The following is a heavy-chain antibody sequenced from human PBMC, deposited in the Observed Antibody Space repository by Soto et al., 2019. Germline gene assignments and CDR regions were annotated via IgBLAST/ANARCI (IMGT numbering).Heavy chain of an antibody. Sequence: GGSLRLSCAASGFTFDDFAMHWVRQAPGKGLEWVAHISWNSRTIGYADSVKGRFTISRDNAKNSLYLQMNNLRPEDTALYYCAKDTFTSAGGDFDVWGQGTMVTVSS. CDR3: AKDTFTSAGGDFDV. J-gene: IGHJ3*01. CDR2: ISWNSRTI. V-gene: IGHV3-9*01. CDR1: GFTFDDFA. D-gene: IGHD1-1*01.